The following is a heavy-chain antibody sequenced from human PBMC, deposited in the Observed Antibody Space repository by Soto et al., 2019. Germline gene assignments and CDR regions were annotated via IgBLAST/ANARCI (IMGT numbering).Heavy chain of an antibody. J-gene: IGHJ4*02. CDR2: ISSSGANT. CDR3: ARRLGASGRWYFDY. D-gene: IGHD3-10*01. CDR1: GFTFSSYA. Sequence: EVQVLESGGGLVQPGGSLRLSCAASGFTFSSYAMTWVRQAPGKGLEWVSGISSSGANTYYADSVKGRFTISRDNSKNTLFLQMNSLRAEDTAIYYCARRLGASGRWYFDYWGQGTLVTVSS. V-gene: IGHV3-23*01.